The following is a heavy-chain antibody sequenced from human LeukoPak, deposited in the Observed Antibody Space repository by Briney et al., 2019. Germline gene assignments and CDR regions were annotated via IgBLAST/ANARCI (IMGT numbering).Heavy chain of an antibody. CDR1: GFTFTSYG. CDR2: ITYDGYYK. Sequence: GTSLRLSCAASGFTFTSYGMHWVRQAPGKGLEWVALITYDGYYKYYSDSVKGRFTISSDTSKNTMYLQMNSLRAEDTAVYYCARDLSPVVGASPMAYGGRGTWVTVSS. J-gene: IGHJ4*02. V-gene: IGHV3-30*03. D-gene: IGHD4-23*01. CDR3: ARDLSPVVGASPMAY.